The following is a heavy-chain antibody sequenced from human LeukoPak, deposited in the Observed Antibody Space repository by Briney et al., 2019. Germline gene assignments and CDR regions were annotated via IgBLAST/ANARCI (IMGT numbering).Heavy chain of an antibody. V-gene: IGHV3-30-3*01. Sequence: PGGSLRLSCAASGFTFSSYAMHWVRQAPGKGLEWVAVISYDGSNKYYADSVKGRFTISRDNSKNTLYLQMNSLRAEDTAVYYCARDWFPSYWYFDLWGRGTLVTVSS. CDR3: ARDWFPSYWYFDL. CDR1: GFTFSSYA. CDR2: ISYDGSNK. J-gene: IGHJ2*01. D-gene: IGHD3-10*01.